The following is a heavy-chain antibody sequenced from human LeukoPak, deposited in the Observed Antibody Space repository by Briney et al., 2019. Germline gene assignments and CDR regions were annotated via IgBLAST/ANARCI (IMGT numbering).Heavy chain of an antibody. CDR1: GGSFSGYY. D-gene: IGHD4-17*01. Sequence: SETLSLTCAVYGGSFSGYYWSWIRQPPGKGLEWIGEINHSGSTNYNPSLKSRVTISVDTSKNQFSLKLSSVTAADTAVYYCASSGPYGDYPFDYWGQGTLVTVSS. CDR2: INHSGST. J-gene: IGHJ4*02. CDR3: ASSGPYGDYPFDY. V-gene: IGHV4-34*01.